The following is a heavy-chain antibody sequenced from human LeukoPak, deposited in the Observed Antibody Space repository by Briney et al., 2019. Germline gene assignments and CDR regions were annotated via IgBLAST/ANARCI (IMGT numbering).Heavy chain of an antibody. CDR2: ISYSGST. Sequence: SETLSLTCTVSGDSISSNSYYWGWIRQPPGKGLECIGSISYSGSTYYNPSLKSRVTISVDTSKNQFSLKLTSVTAADTAVYYCARDGYLRPSWFDPWGQGTLVTVSS. CDR3: ARDGYLRPSWFDP. V-gene: IGHV4-39*07. CDR1: GDSISSNSYY. J-gene: IGHJ5*02. D-gene: IGHD3-22*01.